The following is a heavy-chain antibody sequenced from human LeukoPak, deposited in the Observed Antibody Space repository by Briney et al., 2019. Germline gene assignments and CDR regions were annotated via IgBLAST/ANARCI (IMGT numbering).Heavy chain of an antibody. CDR3: ARDRYSYGANYYYYYGMDV. J-gene: IGHJ6*02. Sequence: GGSLRLSCAASGFTFSSYWMSWVRQAPGKGPEWVANIKQDGSEKYYVDSVKGRFTISRDNAKNSLYLQMNGLRAEDTAVYYCARDRYSYGANYYYYYGMDVWGQGTTVTVSS. D-gene: IGHD5-18*01. CDR1: GFTFSSYW. V-gene: IGHV3-7*01. CDR2: IKQDGSEK.